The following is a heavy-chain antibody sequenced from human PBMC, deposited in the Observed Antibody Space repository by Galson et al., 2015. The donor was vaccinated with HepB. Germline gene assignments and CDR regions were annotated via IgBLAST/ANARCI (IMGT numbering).Heavy chain of an antibody. CDR2: TWYDGSDK. CDR1: GFTFSSYA. CDR3: ARDRTLMGAGFYLDY. J-gene: IGHJ4*02. Sequence: SLRLSCAASGFTFSSYAMHWVRQAPGKGLEWVAVTWYDGSDKYYADSVKARFTISRDNSNNTLYLQMNSLRAEDTAVYYCARDRTLMGAGFYLDYWGQGTLVTVSS. D-gene: IGHD2-8*01. V-gene: IGHV3-33*01.